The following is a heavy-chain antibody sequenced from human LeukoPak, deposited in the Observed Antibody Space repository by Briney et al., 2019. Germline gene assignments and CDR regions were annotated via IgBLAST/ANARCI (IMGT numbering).Heavy chain of an antibody. CDR1: GFTFSSHA. CDR2: IKQDGSEK. J-gene: IGHJ4*02. D-gene: IGHD3-10*01. CDR3: ARDTHPYGY. V-gene: IGHV3-7*01. Sequence: PGGSLRLSCAASGFTFSSHAMSWVRQAPGKGLEWVANIKQDGSEKYYVDSVKGRFTISRDNAKNSLYLQMNSLRAEDTAVYYCARDTHPYGYWGQGTLVTVSS.